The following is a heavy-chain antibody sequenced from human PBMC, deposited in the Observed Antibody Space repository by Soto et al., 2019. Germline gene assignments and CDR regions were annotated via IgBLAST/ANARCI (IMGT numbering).Heavy chain of an antibody. CDR3: ARAPAYYYDSSGYYSVDY. CDR2: IYYSGSA. V-gene: IGHV4-31*03. Sequence: QVQLQESGPGLVNPSQTLSLTCTVSGGSISSGGYYWSWIRQHPRKGLEWIGYIYYSGSAYYNPSLKCRVTISVDTSNNQFSLKLSSVTAADTAVYYCARAPAYYYDSSGYYSVDYWGQGTLVTVSS. CDR1: GGSISSGGYY. D-gene: IGHD3-22*01. J-gene: IGHJ4*02.